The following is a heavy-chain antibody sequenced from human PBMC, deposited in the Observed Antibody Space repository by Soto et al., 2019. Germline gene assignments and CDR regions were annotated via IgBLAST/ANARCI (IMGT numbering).Heavy chain of an antibody. CDR1: GYTFTSYG. CDR2: ISAYNGNT. Sequence: QVQLVQSGAEVKKPGASVKVSCKASGYTFTSYGISWVRQAPGQGLEWMGWISAYNGNTNYAQMLQVRVTMTPDTNTSTVYMELRSLGSDDTAVYYCARVIAAAVDFDYWGQGTLVAVSS. CDR3: ARVIAAAVDFDY. D-gene: IGHD6-13*01. V-gene: IGHV1-18*01. J-gene: IGHJ4*02.